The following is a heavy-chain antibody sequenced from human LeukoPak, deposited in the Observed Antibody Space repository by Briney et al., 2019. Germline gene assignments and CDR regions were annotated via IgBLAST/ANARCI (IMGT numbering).Heavy chain of an antibody. D-gene: IGHD6-13*01. V-gene: IGHV4-34*01. CDR1: GGSFSGYY. CDR3: ARGIIAAAGPFDP. Sequence: SETLSLTCAVYGGSFSGYYWSWIRQPPGKGLEWIGEINHSGSTNYNPSLKSRVTISVDTSKNQFSLKLSSVTAADTAVYYCARGIIAAAGPFDPWGQGTLVTDSS. CDR2: INHSGST. J-gene: IGHJ5*02.